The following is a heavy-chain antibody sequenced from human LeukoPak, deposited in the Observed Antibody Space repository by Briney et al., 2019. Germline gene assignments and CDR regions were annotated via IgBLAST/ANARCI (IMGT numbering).Heavy chain of an antibody. V-gene: IGHV5-51*01. CDR3: ARSTTVVTAWFDP. Sequence: GESLKISCKGSGYSFTSYWIGWVRQMPGKGLEWMGIIYPGNSDTRYSPSFQGQVTISADNSINTAYLQWSSLKASDTAIYYCARSTTVVTAWFDPWGQGTLVIVSS. CDR1: GYSFTSYW. J-gene: IGHJ5*02. D-gene: IGHD4-23*01. CDR2: IYPGNSDT.